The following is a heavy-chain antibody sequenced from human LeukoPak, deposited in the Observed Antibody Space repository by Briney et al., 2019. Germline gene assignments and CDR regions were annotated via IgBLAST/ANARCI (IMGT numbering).Heavy chain of an antibody. J-gene: IGHJ3*02. CDR1: GGSISSSNW. D-gene: IGHD3-10*01. CDR2: IYHSGST. Sequence: SGTLSLTCAVSGGSISSSNWWSWVRQPPGKGLEWIGEIYHSGSTNYNPSLKSRVTISVDTSKNQFSLKLSSVTAADTAVYYCARPSTPGGWFFGGDAFDIWAKGTMVTVSS. CDR3: ARPSTPGGWFFGGDAFDI. V-gene: IGHV4-4*02.